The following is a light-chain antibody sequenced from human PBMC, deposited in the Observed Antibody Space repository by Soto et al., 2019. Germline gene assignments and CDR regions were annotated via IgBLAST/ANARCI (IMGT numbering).Light chain of an antibody. J-gene: IGLJ2*01. CDR1: SSDIGNNY. Sequence: QAVLTQPPSVSAAPGQTVTISCAGSSSDIGNNYVSWYQQLPGTAPKLLIYDNNKRPSGIPDRFSGSKSGTSGTLDITGLQTGDEADYYCATWDGSLTGEVFGGGTKLTVL. CDR3: ATWDGSLTGEV. V-gene: IGLV1-51*01. CDR2: DNN.